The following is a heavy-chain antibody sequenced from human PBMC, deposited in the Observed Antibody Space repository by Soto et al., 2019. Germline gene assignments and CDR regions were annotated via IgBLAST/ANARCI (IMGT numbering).Heavy chain of an antibody. V-gene: IGHV3-53*02. CDR1: GFTVSSNY. CDR3: ARDYSSSRYYGMDV. D-gene: IGHD3-22*01. Sequence: EVQLVETGGGLIQPGGSLRLSCAASGFTVSSNYMSWVREAPGKGLEWVSVIYSGGSAYYADSVKGRFTISGDNSKNTLYLEMNSLRPEDTAVYYCARDYSSSRYYGMDVWGQGTTVTVSS. CDR2: IYSGGSA. J-gene: IGHJ6*02.